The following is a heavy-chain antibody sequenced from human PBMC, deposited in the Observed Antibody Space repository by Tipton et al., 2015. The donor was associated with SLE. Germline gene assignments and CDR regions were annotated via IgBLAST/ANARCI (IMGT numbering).Heavy chain of an antibody. CDR3: ARARIGTTDAFDI. Sequence: TLSLTCTVSAGSIGSYYWNWIRQPAGKGLEWIGRIYTGGTTNYNPSLKSRVTMSVGTSKNQFSLNLSSVTAADTAMYYCARARIGTTDAFDIWGQGTVVTVSS. CDR2: IYTGGTT. J-gene: IGHJ3*02. V-gene: IGHV4-4*07. CDR1: AGSIGSYY. D-gene: IGHD1/OR15-1a*01.